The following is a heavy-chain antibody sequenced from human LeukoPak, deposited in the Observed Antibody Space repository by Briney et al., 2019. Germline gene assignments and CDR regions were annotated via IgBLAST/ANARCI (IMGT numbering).Heavy chain of an antibody. CDR2: INPNSGGT. V-gene: IGHV1-2*02. D-gene: IGHD2-2*01. CDR3: ARPRRYCSSTSCYYYYGTDV. Sequence: ASVKVSCKASGYTFTGYYMHWVRQAPGQGLEWMGWINPNSGGTNYAQKFQGRVTMTRDTSISTAYMELSRLRSDDTAVYYCARPRRYCSSTSCYYYYGTDVWGQGTTVNVSS. CDR1: GYTFTGYY. J-gene: IGHJ6*02.